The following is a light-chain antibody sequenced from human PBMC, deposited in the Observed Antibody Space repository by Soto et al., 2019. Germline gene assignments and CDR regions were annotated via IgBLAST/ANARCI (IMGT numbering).Light chain of an antibody. Sequence: IQLTQSPSSLSASIGDRVTISCRASQAISSFLAWYQHKPGKAPKLLIYAASTLQSGVPARFSGSGSGTDFTLTISSLHPEDFATYYCQQLSEYPLTFGGGTKVEIK. J-gene: IGKJ4*01. CDR3: QQLSEYPLT. CDR1: QAISSF. V-gene: IGKV1-9*01. CDR2: AAS.